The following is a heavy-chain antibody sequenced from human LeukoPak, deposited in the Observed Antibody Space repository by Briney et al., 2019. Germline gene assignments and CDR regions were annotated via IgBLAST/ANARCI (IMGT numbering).Heavy chain of an antibody. CDR3: ARGMLRSPVAAFDI. J-gene: IGHJ3*02. CDR1: GFTFSSYS. V-gene: IGHV3-21*01. Sequence: GGSLRLSCAASGFTFSSYSMNWVRQAPGKGLEWVSSISSSSSYIYYADSVKGRFTISRDNAKNSLYLQMNSLRAEDTAVYYCARGMLRSPVAAFDIWGQGTMVTVSS. D-gene: IGHD2-8*01. CDR2: ISSSSSYI.